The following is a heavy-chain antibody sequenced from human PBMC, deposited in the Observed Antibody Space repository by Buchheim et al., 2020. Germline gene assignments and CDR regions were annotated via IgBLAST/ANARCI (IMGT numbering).Heavy chain of an antibody. D-gene: IGHD5-18*01. V-gene: IGHV3-48*01. Sequence: EVQLVESGGGLVQPGGSLRLSCAASGFTFSSYSMNWVRQAPGKGLEWVSYISSSSSTIYYADSVKGRFTISRDNAKNSLYLQMNSLRAEDTAVYYCVRVRGYSYGYYYYYGMDVWGQGTT. J-gene: IGHJ6*02. CDR1: GFTFSSYS. CDR3: VRVRGYSYGYYYYYGMDV. CDR2: ISSSSSTI.